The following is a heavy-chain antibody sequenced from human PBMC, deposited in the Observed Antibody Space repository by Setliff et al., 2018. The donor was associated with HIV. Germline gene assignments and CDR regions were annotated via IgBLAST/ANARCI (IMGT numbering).Heavy chain of an antibody. CDR2: IYTSGST. J-gene: IGHJ5*02. V-gene: IGHV4-61*02. D-gene: IGHD1-26*01. CDR1: GGSISSGSYY. Sequence: SETLSLTCTVSGGSISSGSYYWSWIRQPAGKGLEWIGRIYTSGSTNYNPSLKSRVTISVDTSKNQFSLKLSSVTAADTAVYYCAREWEPGRWFDPWGQGTLVTVSS. CDR3: AREWEPGRWFDP.